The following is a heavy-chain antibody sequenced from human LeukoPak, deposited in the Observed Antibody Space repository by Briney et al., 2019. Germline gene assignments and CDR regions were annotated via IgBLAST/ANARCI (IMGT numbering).Heavy chain of an antibody. D-gene: IGHD3-9*01. J-gene: IGHJ4*02. V-gene: IGHV3-23*01. CDR3: AKWGDFDILTGYYVSDF. Sequence: PGRSLRLSCVASGFTFSNYAMSWVRQAPGKRLEWVSAVTGSGGSTYYADSVKGRFTISRDNSRNTLFLQMNSLRAEDTAVYYCAKWGDFDILTGYYVSDFWGQGTLVTVSS. CDR2: VTGSGGST. CDR1: GFTFSNYA.